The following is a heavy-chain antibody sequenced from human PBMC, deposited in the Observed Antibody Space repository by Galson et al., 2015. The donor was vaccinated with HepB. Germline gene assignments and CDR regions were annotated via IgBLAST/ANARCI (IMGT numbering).Heavy chain of an antibody. CDR2: FYSTSST. J-gene: IGHJ4*02. V-gene: IGHV3-53*01. CDR1: GFTVSRHY. CDR3: ARGLGSTGGARFAY. D-gene: IGHD1-26*01. Sequence: SLRLSCAASGFTVSRHYMSWVRQAPGKGLEWVSVFYSTSSTYYADSVRGRFTISRDNSQNTLYLQMNSLRAEDTAVYYCARGLGSTGGARFAYWGQGTLVTVSS.